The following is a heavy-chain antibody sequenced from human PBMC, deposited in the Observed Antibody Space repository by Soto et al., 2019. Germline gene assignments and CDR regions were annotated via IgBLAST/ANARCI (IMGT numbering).Heavy chain of an antibody. D-gene: IGHD3-22*01. V-gene: IGHV4-38-2*01. Sequence: TLSLTCAVSGYSITTGYYWGWVRRPPGKGLEWIGSVYHSGRTSYNPSLESRVTISVDTSKNQFSLRLSSVTAADTAVYYCARGVNYYDSSGFYPRDYWGQGILVTVSS. CDR1: GYSITTGYY. CDR2: VYHSGRT. CDR3: ARGVNYYDSSGFYPRDY. J-gene: IGHJ4*02.